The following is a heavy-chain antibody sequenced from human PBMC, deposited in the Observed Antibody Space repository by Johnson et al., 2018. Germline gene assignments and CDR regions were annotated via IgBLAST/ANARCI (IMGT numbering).Heavy chain of an antibody. Sequence: VQLVQSGGGVVQXGRSXRLXCAASGFTFSSNAMSWVRQAPGKGLQLVSTLGSDGSTSYSDSVGGRFTISRDNSKNTLYLQMNSLRVDDTAVYYCAKDGPWDDRSLDIWGQGTMVTVSS. CDR1: GFTFSSNA. CDR3: AKDGPWDDRSLDI. J-gene: IGHJ3*02. D-gene: IGHD1-26*01. CDR2: LGSDGST. V-gene: IGHV3-23*04.